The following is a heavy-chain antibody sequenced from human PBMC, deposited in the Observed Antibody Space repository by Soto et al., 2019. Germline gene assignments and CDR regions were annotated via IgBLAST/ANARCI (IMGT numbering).Heavy chain of an antibody. V-gene: IGHV2-5*02. CDR1: GFSLNTRDVG. J-gene: IGHJ4*02. D-gene: IGHD3-16*01. Sequence: QITLNESGPALVKPTQSLTLTCTFSGFSLNTRDVGVGWIRQPPGKALEWLGVVFWDDDKTLSPSLKSRLTITKDTPKHQVVLRMTKMNPVDTATYYCAHCRGGVASFWGQGTLVTVSS. CDR3: AHCRGGVASF. CDR2: VFWDDDK.